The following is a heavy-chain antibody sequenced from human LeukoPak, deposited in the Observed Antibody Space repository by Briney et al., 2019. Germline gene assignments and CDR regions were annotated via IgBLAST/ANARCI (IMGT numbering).Heavy chain of an antibody. CDR2: INPNSGGT. J-gene: IGHJ6*03. D-gene: IGHD3-22*01. CDR3: ARDPAYYYDSSGYYFPYYYYYMDV. CDR1: GYTFTGYY. Sequence: APVKVSCKASGYTFTGYYIHWVRQAPGQGLEWMGWINPNSGGTNYAQKFQGRVTMTRDTSISTAYMELSRLRSDDTAVYYCARDPAYYYDSSGYYFPYYYYYMDVWGKGTTVTISS. V-gene: IGHV1-2*02.